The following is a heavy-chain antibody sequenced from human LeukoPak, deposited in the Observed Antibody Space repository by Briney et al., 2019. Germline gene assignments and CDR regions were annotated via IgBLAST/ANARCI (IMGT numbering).Heavy chain of an antibody. Sequence: ASVKVSCKASGYTFTNHNIHWVRQAIGQGLEWMGWMNPNTGNTGYGERFQGRVTMTRDNSISTAYMELNSLTSEDTAVYYCARGGAGTYYKRDGWFDPWGQGTVVTVSS. V-gene: IGHV1-8*01. CDR3: ARGGAGTYYKRDGWFDP. CDR2: MNPNTGNT. CDR1: GYTFTNHN. J-gene: IGHJ5*02. D-gene: IGHD3-10*01.